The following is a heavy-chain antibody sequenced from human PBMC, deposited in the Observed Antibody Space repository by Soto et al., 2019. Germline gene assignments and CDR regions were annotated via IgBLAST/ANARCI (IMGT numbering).Heavy chain of an antibody. J-gene: IGHJ4*02. CDR1: GFTFSSYE. Sequence: EVQLVESGGGLVQPGGSLRLSCAASGFTFSSYEMNWVRQAPGKGLEWVSYISSSGSTIYYADSVKGRFTISRDNAKNSLYLQMNSLRAEDTAVYYCARNGFWSGYYTYLDYWGQGTLVTVSS. CDR2: ISSSGSTI. V-gene: IGHV3-48*03. CDR3: ARNGFWSGYYTYLDY. D-gene: IGHD3-3*01.